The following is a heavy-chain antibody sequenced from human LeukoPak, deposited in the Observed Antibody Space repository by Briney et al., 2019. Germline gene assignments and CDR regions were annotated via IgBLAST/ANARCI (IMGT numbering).Heavy chain of an antibody. Sequence: GGSLRLSCAASGFTFSSYGLHWVRQAPGKGLEWVAVISDDGSKIYYGDSVKGRFTISKDRPKNTLYLQMSSLRAEDTAVYYCARARLPTITDPFDSWGQGTLVTVSS. D-gene: IGHD5-12*01. CDR1: GFTFSSYG. V-gene: IGHV3-30*03. CDR3: ARARLPTITDPFDS. CDR2: ISDDGSKI. J-gene: IGHJ5*01.